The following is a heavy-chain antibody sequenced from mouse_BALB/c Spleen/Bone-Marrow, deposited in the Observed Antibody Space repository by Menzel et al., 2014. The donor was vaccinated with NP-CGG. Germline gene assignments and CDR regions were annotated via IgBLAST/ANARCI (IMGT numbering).Heavy chain of an antibody. CDR2: ISNGGGST. V-gene: IGHV5-12*02. CDR1: GFTFSDYY. CDR3: ARGGIYYGMDY. J-gene: IGHJ4*01. Sequence: DVHLVESGGGLVQPGGSLKLSCATSGFTFSDYYMYWVRQTPEERLEWVAYISNGGGSTYYPDTVKGRFTISRDNAKNTLYLQMSRLKSEDTAMYYCARGGIYYGMDYWGQGTSVTVSS.